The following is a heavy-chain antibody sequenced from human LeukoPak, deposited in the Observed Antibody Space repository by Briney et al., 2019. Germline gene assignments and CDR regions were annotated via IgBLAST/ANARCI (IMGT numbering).Heavy chain of an antibody. CDR1: GYTFTIYN. CDR2: MNPNSGNT. D-gene: IGHD6-6*01. CDR3: ARGLVGRSSSF. Sequence: ASVKVSCRPSGYTFTIYNNNMVWQAPGPPLEWMGWMNPNSGNTGYGQRFQGRVIMSRSNSISTAYLQPASGRSVDTAVYYCARGLVGRSSSFWGQGPLVTVSS. V-gene: IGHV1-8*01. J-gene: IGHJ4*02.